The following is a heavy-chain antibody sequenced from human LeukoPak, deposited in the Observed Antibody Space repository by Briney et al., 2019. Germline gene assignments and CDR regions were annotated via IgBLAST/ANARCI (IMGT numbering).Heavy chain of an antibody. D-gene: IGHD1-26*01. CDR2: LRKDATYS. Sequence: GGSLRLSCAASGFPFRSYGMYWVRQTPDKGLQWVAYLRKDATYSNYADSVRGRFTISRDNSKNTLDLQMSSLRVEDTAVYYCASVGPSRGTLDYWGQGTLVTVSS. J-gene: IGHJ4*02. CDR3: ASVGPSRGTLDY. CDR1: GFPFRSYG. V-gene: IGHV3-30*02.